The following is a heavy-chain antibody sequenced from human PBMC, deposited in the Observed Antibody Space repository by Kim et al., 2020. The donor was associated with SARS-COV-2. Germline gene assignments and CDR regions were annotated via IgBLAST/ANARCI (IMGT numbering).Heavy chain of an antibody. D-gene: IGHD3-9*01. CDR2: INPSGGST. V-gene: IGHV1-46*01. J-gene: IGHJ4*02. CDR1: GYTFTSYY. Sequence: ASVKVSCKASGYTFTSYYMHWVRQAPGQGLEWMGIINPSGGSTSYAQKFQGRVTMTRDTSTSTVYMELSSLRSEDTAVYYCARDGTYYDILTGYYPRHPDYWGQGTLVTVSS. CDR3: ARDGTYYDILTGYYPRHPDY.